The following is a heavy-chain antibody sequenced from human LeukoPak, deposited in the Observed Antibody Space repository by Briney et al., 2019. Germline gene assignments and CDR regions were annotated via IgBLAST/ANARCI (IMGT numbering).Heavy chain of an antibody. CDR2: ISGSGGST. Sequence: GGSLRLSCAASGFTFSSYAMSWVRQAPGKGLEWVSAISGSGGSTYYADSVKGRFTISRDNSKNTLYLQMNSLRAEDTAVYYCANSLARGTYNWFDPWGQGTLVTVS. V-gene: IGHV3-23*01. J-gene: IGHJ5*02. CDR3: ANSLARGTYNWFDP. CDR1: GFTFSSYA.